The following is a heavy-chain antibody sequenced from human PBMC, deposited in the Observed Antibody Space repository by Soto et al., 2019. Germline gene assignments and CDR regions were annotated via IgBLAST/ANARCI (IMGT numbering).Heavy chain of an antibody. V-gene: IGHV3-30-3*01. D-gene: IGHD2-15*01. J-gene: IGHJ1*01. CDR1: GFTFSSYA. Sequence: QVQLVESGGGVVQPGRSLRLSCAASGFTFSSYAMHWVRQAPGKGLEWVAVISYDGSNKYYADSVKGRFTISRDNSKNTLYRQMNSLRAEDTAVYYCARDGPRYCSGGSCYPGYFQHWGQGTLVTVSS. CDR2: ISYDGSNK. CDR3: ARDGPRYCSGGSCYPGYFQH.